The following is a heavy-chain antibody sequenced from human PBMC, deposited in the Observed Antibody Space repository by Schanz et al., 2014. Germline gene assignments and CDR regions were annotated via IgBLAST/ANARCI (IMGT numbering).Heavy chain of an antibody. CDR1: GGTFSSFG. Sequence: VQLEQSGAEVKKPGSSVKVSCKASGGTFSSFGINWVRQAPGQGLEWMGWISTSNGNTNYIQKLQGRVTMTTDTSTSTSSMELTSLRFDDTAVYYCARDRRRYCSTASCLHDNWFDPWGQGTLVIVSS. V-gene: IGHV1-18*01. CDR2: ISTSNGNT. CDR3: ARDRRRYCSTASCLHDNWFDP. J-gene: IGHJ5*02. D-gene: IGHD2-2*01.